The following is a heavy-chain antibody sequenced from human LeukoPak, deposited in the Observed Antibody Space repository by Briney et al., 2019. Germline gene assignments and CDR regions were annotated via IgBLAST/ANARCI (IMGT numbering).Heavy chain of an antibody. CDR3: ARARNEMATRIYYFDY. V-gene: IGHV3-11*04. CDR2: ISSSGSTI. D-gene: IGHD5-24*01. CDR1: GFTFSDYY. J-gene: IGHJ4*02. Sequence: GGSLRLSCAASGFTFSDYYMSWIRQAPGKGLEWVSYISSSGSTIYYADSVKGRFTISRDNAKNSLYLQMNSLRAEDTAVYYCARARNEMATRIYYFDYWGQGTLVTVSS.